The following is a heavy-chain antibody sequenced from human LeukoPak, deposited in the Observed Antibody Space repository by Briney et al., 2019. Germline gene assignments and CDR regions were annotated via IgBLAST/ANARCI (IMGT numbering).Heavy chain of an antibody. CDR3: ARALQYCSGGSCYAAFFDY. CDR2: IKQDGSEK. CDR1: GFTFSNYW. J-gene: IGHJ4*02. Sequence: PGGSLRLSCAASGFTFSNYWMSWVRQATGKGLEWVANIKQDGSEKYYVDSVKGRFTISKDNAKNSLFLQMNSLRAEDTAVYYCARALQYCSGGSCYAAFFDYWGQGTLVTVSS. V-gene: IGHV3-7*01. D-gene: IGHD2-15*01.